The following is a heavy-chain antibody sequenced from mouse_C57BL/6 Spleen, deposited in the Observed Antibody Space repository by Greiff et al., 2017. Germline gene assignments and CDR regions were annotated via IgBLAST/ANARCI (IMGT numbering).Heavy chain of an antibody. J-gene: IGHJ3*01. D-gene: IGHD2-5*01. V-gene: IGHV1-55*01. CDR3: ALTYYSNYVFAY. Sequence: VQLQQPGAELVKPGASVKMSCKASGYTLTSYWITWVKQRPGQGLEWIGDIYPGSGSTNYNEKFKSKATLTVDTSSSTAYMQLSSLTSEDSAVYYCALTYYSNYVFAYWGQGTLVTVSA. CDR2: IYPGSGST. CDR1: GYTLTSYW.